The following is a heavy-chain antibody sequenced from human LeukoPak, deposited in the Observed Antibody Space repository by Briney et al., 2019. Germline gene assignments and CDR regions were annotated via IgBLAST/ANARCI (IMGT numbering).Heavy chain of an antibody. D-gene: IGHD5-18*01. CDR3: ARARREYSYGFGYFDY. Sequence: GGSLRLSCAASGFTFSSYSMNWVRQAPGRGLEWVSSISSSSSYIYYADSVKGRFTISRDNAKNSLYLQMNSLRAEDTAVYYCARARREYSYGFGYFDYWGQGTLVTVSS. J-gene: IGHJ4*02. CDR2: ISSSSSYI. CDR1: GFTFSSYS. V-gene: IGHV3-21*04.